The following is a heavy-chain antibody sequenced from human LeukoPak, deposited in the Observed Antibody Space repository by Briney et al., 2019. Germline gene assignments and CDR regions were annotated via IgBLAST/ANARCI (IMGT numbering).Heavy chain of an antibody. CDR2: INPSGGST. Sequence: ASVKVSCKASGYTFTSYHMHWVRQAPGQGLEWMGIINPSGGSTSYAQKFQGRVTMTRDTSTSTVYMELSSLRSEDTAVYYCARVYAGDAFDIWGQGTMVTVSS. D-gene: IGHD5/OR15-5a*01. CDR3: ARVYAGDAFDI. V-gene: IGHV1-46*01. CDR1: GYTFTSYH. J-gene: IGHJ3*02.